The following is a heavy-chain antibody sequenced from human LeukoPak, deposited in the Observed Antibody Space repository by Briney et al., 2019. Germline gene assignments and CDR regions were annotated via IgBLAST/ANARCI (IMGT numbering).Heavy chain of an antibody. Sequence: PSETLSLTCTVSGGSVSSGGYYWSWIRQHPGKGLEWIGYIYYSGSTYYNPSLKSRVTISVDTSKNQFSLKLSSVTAADTAVYYCARHRYGGADYWGQGTLVTVSS. J-gene: IGHJ4*02. D-gene: IGHD3-10*01. V-gene: IGHV4-31*03. CDR3: ARHRYGGADY. CDR2: IYYSGST. CDR1: GGSVSSGGYY.